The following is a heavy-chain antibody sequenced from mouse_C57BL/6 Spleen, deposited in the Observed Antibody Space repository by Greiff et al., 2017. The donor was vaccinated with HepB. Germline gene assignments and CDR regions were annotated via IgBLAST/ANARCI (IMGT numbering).Heavy chain of an antibody. V-gene: IGHV1-26*01. CDR2: INPNNGGT. D-gene: IGHD3-3*01. CDR3: ARGTVVFDY. CDR1: GYTFTDYY. J-gene: IGHJ2*01. Sequence: EVQLVESGPELVKPGASVKISCKASGYTFTDYYMNWVKQSHGKSLEWIGDINPNNGGTSYNQKFKGKATLTVDKSSSTAYMELRSLTSEDSAVYYCARGTVVFDYWGQGTTLTVSS.